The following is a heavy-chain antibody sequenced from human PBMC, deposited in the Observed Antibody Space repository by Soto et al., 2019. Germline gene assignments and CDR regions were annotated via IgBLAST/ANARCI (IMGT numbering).Heavy chain of an antibody. CDR2: ISAYNGNT. CDR1: GYTFTSYG. CDR3: ARRSYCSGGSCPNYYYYGMDV. D-gene: IGHD2-15*01. V-gene: IGHV1-18*01. Sequence: QVQLVQSGAEVKKPGASVKVSCKASGYTFTSYGISWVRQAPGQGLEWMGWISAYNGNTNYAQKLQGRVTMTTDTSTSTAYMELRSLRSDDTAVYYCARRSYCSGGSCPNYYYYGMDVWGQGTTVTVSS. J-gene: IGHJ6*02.